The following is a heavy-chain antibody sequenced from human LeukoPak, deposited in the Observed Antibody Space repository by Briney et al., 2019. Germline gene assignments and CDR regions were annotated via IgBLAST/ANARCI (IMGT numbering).Heavy chain of an antibody. CDR3: ARVGSSDGNSYGFSDY. J-gene: IGHJ4*02. CDR1: GFSFSSYT. CDR2: ISSSSSFI. V-gene: IGHV3-21*01. Sequence: GSLRLSCAASGFSFSSYTMNWVRQAPGKGLEWVSSISSSSSFIYYADSVRGRFTISRDNANTSLYLQMNSLRAEDTAVFYCARVGSSDGNSYGFSDYWGQGTLVTVSS. D-gene: IGHD5-18*01.